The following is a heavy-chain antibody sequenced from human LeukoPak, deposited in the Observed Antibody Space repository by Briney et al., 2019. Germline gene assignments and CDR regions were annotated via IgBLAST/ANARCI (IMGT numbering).Heavy chain of an antibody. J-gene: IGHJ4*02. Sequence: PSETLSLTCTASGGSISSYYWSWIRQPPGKGLEWIGYIYYSGSTNYNPSLKSRVTISIDTSKNQFSLKLSPVTAADTAVYYCARGTTVTTPDYWGQGTLVTVSS. CDR1: GGSISSYY. CDR2: IYYSGST. D-gene: IGHD4-17*01. V-gene: IGHV4-59*08. CDR3: ARGTTVTTPDY.